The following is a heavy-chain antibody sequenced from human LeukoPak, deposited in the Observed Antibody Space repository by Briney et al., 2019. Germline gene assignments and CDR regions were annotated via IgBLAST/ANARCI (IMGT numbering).Heavy chain of an antibody. Sequence: SETLSLTCTVSGVSISSSNSYWGWIRQPPGKGLEWIGSIYYSGSTYYNPSLKSRVTISVDTSKNQFSLKLSSVTAADTAVYYCARQSILYLDAFDIWGQGTMVTVSS. CDR1: GVSISSSNSY. V-gene: IGHV4-39*01. J-gene: IGHJ3*02. CDR3: ARQSILYLDAFDI. D-gene: IGHD2-8*01. CDR2: IYYSGST.